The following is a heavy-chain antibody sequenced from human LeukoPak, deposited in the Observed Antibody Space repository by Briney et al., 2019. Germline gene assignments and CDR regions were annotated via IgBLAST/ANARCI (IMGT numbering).Heavy chain of an antibody. Sequence: ASVKVSCKPSGYAFTGYYIQWVRQAPRQGLEWMGWINPNSGGTNYAQKFQGRVTMTRDTSISTAYMELSSLRSDDTAVYYCARGVVAATFYYYMDVWGKGTTVTVSS. CDR1: GYAFTGYY. CDR3: ARGVVAATFYYYMDV. D-gene: IGHD2-15*01. V-gene: IGHV1-2*02. CDR2: INPNSGGT. J-gene: IGHJ6*03.